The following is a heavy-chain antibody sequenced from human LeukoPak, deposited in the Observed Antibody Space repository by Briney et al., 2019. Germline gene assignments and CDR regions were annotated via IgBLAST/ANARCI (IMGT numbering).Heavy chain of an antibody. Sequence: SQTLSLTCAISGDSVASNSAAWNWKTPAQSLGLVGLVRKYCRAKWYNDYAVSVKSRITITPDPSKNHFSLPLNSVTPEYTALYYCAREYDSSGSRYYYYYGMDVWGQGTTVTVSS. CDR3: AREYDSSGSRYYYYYGMDV. CDR1: GDSVASNSAA. J-gene: IGHJ6*02. D-gene: IGHD3-22*01. V-gene: IGHV6-1*01. CDR2: KYCRAKWYN.